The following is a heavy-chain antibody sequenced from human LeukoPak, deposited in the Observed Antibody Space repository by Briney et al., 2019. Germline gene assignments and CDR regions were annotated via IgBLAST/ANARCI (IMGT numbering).Heavy chain of an antibody. D-gene: IGHD2-15*01. J-gene: IGHJ4*02. Sequence: PSETLSLTCAVYGGSFSGYYWSWIRQPPGKGLEWIGEINLSGSTNYNPSLKSRLTISIDTSKNQFSLKLSSVTAADTAVYYCARELVDIVVVVGAMTQPYYFDYWGQGTLVTVSS. CDR3: ARELVDIVVVVGAMTQPYYFDY. CDR1: GGSFSGYY. V-gene: IGHV4-34*01. CDR2: INLSGST.